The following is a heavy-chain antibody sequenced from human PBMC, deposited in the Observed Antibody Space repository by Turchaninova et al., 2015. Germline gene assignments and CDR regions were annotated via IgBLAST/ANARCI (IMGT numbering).Heavy chain of an antibody. CDR3: ARDRGSGGGFDS. CDR2: IHYTGSS. Sequence: TCAVSGDSISGDYWSWIRQPPGKGLEWVAYIHYTGSSNYNPSLKNRVTISVDTSENQFSLKLSSVTTADTAVYYCARDRGSGGGFDSWGQGALVIVSS. D-gene: IGHD2-15*01. J-gene: IGHJ4*02. V-gene: IGHV4-59*01. CDR1: GDSISGDY.